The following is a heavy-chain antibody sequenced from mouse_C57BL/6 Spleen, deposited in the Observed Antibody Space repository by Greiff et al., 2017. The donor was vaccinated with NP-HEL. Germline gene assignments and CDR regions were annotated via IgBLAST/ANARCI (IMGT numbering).Heavy chain of an antibody. V-gene: IGHV1-7*01. Sequence: QVQLQQSGAELAKPGASVKLSCKASGYTFTSYGMHWVKQRPGQGLEWIGYINPSSGYTKYNQKFKDKATLTADKSSSTAYMQLSSLTYEDSAVYYCARGITTVVALSWHYFDYWGQGTTLTVSS. CDR1: GYTFTSYG. D-gene: IGHD1-1*01. CDR2: INPSSGYT. CDR3: ARGITTVVALSWHYFDY. J-gene: IGHJ2*01.